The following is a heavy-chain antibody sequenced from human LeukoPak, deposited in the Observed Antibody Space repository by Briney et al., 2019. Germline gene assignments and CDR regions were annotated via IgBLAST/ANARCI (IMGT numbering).Heavy chain of an antibody. J-gene: IGHJ6*02. V-gene: IGHV4-59*01. D-gene: IGHD1-1*01. CDR3: ARANTYNWGYYYYGMDV. CDR1: GGSISSYY. CDR2: IYYSGST. Sequence: PSETLSLTCTVSGGSISSYYWSWIRQPPGKGLEWIGYIYYSGSTNYNPSLKSRVTISVDTSKNQFSLKLSSVTAADTAVYYCARANTYNWGYYYYGMDVWGQGTTVTVSS.